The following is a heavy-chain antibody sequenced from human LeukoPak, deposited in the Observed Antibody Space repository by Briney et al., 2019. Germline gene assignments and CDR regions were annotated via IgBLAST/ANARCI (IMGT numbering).Heavy chain of an antibody. CDR2: MKQDGSGK. V-gene: IGHV3-7*01. Sequence: GGSLRLSCAASGFTFGTYWMSWVRQAPGKGLEWVAHMKQDGSGKYYMDSVKGRFTISRDNAKNSLFLQMNSLRAEDTAVYYCARDCGGDCNSDYWGQGTLVTVSS. J-gene: IGHJ4*02. CDR1: GFTFGTYW. CDR3: ARDCGGDCNSDY. D-gene: IGHD2-21*02.